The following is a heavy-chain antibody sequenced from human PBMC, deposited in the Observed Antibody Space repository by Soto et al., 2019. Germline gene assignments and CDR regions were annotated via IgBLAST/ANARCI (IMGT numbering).Heavy chain of an antibody. J-gene: IGHJ4*02. Sequence: ASVKVSCKASGYIFTDYYIHWVRQAPGQGLEWVGWMNPKSGTSNSAQKFQGSVTMTRDTSISTAYMEVKRLKSDDTAVCYCARGGYGYSSDPIDYWGQGALVTVSS. D-gene: IGHD6-19*01. V-gene: IGHV1-2*02. CDR1: GYIFTDYY. CDR2: MNPKSGTS. CDR3: ARGGYGYSSDPIDY.